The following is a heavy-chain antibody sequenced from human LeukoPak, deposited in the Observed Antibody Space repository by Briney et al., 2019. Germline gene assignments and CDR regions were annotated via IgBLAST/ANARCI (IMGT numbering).Heavy chain of an antibody. Sequence: PSQTLSLTCALSGDIVTSNSAAWNWIRQSPSRGLEWLGRTYYRSKWFNDYAVSVKSRMTINPDTSKNQISLQLNSVTPEDTAVYYCARAITIIRGTLSPFDYWGQGTLVTVSS. D-gene: IGHD3-10*01. CDR3: ARAITIIRGTLSPFDY. CDR1: GDIVTSNSAA. CDR2: TYYRSKWFN. V-gene: IGHV6-1*01. J-gene: IGHJ4*02.